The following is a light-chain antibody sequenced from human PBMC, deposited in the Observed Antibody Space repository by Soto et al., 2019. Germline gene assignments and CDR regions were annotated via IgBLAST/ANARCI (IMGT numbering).Light chain of an antibody. CDR1: SSNIGGNY. J-gene: IGLJ3*02. CDR3: AAWDDSLSGVV. V-gene: IGLV1-47*01. CDR2: RNN. Sequence: QSVLTQPPSASGTPGQRVTISCSGSSSNIGGNYVYWYQQLPGRAPKLLIYRNNQWPSGVPDRFSGSKSGTSASLAISGLRSEDEADYYCAAWDDSLSGVVFGGGTKLTVL.